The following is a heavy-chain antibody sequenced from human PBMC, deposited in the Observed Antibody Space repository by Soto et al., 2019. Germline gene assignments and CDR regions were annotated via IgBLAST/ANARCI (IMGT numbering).Heavy chain of an antibody. CDR2: ISYDGSNK. CDR3: AKDTYYHDCTPYYLSDY. Sequence: QVQLVESGGGVVQPGRSLRLSCAASGSTFRSYGMHWVRQAPGKGLEWVAAISYDGSNKNYVDSVKGRFTISRDNSENMLYLQMNSLRAEDAAVYYCAKDTYYHDCTPYYLSDYWGQGTLVTVSS. D-gene: IGHD3-3*02. J-gene: IGHJ4*02. CDR1: GSTFRSYG. V-gene: IGHV3-30*18.